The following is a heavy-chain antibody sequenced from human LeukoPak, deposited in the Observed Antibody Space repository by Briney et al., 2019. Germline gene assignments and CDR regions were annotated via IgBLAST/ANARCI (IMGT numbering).Heavy chain of an antibody. V-gene: IGHV3-21*01. CDR1: GFTFSSYS. CDR3: ARVWADSGSYYHFDH. CDR2: ISSSSSYI. D-gene: IGHD3-10*01. Sequence: GGSLRLSCAASGFTFSSYSMNWVRQAPGKGLEWVSSISSSSSYIYYADSVKGRFTISRDNAKHSLYLQMNSLRAEDTAVYYCARVWADSGSYYHFDHWGQGTLVTVSS. J-gene: IGHJ4*02.